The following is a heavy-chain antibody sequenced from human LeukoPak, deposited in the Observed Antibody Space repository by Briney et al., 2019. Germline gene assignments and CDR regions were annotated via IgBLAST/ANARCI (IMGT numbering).Heavy chain of an antibody. CDR2: VFYSGSN. V-gene: IGHV4-59*08. D-gene: IGHD4-17*01. CDR3: ARRNTADTSIDF. J-gene: IGHJ4*02. CDR1: GGSIIGHW. Sequence: SETLSLTCSVSGGSIIGHWWSWIRQPPGKGLEWIGDVFYSGSNNYNPSLKSRLTISLDTSKNQFSLNLRSVTATDTAMYYCARRNTADTSIDFWGQGTLVTASS.